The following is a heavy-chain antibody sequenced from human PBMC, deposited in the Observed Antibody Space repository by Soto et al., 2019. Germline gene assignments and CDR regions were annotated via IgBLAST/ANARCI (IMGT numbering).Heavy chain of an antibody. D-gene: IGHD6-13*01. Sequence: SVKVSCKASGGTFSSYAISWVRQAPGQGLEWMGGIIPIFGTANYAQKFQGRVTITADKSTSTAYMELSSLRSEDTAVYYCARGAAGTVGFDYWGQGTLVTVSS. V-gene: IGHV1-69*06. J-gene: IGHJ4*02. CDR1: GGTFSSYA. CDR2: IIPIFGTA. CDR3: ARGAAGTVGFDY.